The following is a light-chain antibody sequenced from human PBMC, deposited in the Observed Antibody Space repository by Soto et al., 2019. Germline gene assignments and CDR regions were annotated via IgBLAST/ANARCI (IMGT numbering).Light chain of an antibody. CDR3: SSYVGTNSYV. CDR2: EVY. J-gene: IGLJ1*01. V-gene: IGLV2-8*01. CDR1: SSDGGGYNY. Sequence: QSVLTQPPSASGSPGQSVTISCTGTSSDGGGYNYVSWYQHHPGHAPNLIFYEVYKRPSAVPARFSGSKSGNTAALTVSGLLSEDEADYYCSSYVGTNSYVFGTGTKVTGL.